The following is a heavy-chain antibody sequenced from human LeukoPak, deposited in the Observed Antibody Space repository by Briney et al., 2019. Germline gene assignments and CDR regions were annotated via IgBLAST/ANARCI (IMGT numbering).Heavy chain of an antibody. CDR2: ISSSGSTI. V-gene: IGHV3-48*03. D-gene: IGHD6-13*01. CDR1: GFTFSSYE. J-gene: IGHJ6*02. CDR3: ARDRLGSRQQLAPPVIYYYYGMDV. Sequence: GGSLRLSCAASGFTFSSYEMNWVRQAPGKGLEWVSYISSSGSTIYYADSVKGRFTISRDNAKNSLYLQMNSLRAEDTAVYYCARDRLGSRQQLAPPVIYYYYGMDVWGQGTTVTVSS.